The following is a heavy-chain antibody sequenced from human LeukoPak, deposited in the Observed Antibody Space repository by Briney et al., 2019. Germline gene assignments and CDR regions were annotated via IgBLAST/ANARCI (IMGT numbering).Heavy chain of an antibody. J-gene: IGHJ4*02. CDR1: GFTVSSNY. CDR2: IYSGGST. D-gene: IGHD1-1*01. Sequence: GGSLRLSCAASGFTVSSNYMSWVRQAPGKGLEWVSVIYSGGSTYYADSVKGRFTISRDNSKNTLYLQMNSLRAEDTAVYYCATHPRTGTTSACDYWGQGTLVTVSS. CDR3: ATHPRTGTTSACDY. V-gene: IGHV3-53*01.